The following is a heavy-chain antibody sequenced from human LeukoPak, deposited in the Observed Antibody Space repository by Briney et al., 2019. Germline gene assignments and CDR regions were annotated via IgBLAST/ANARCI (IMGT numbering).Heavy chain of an antibody. D-gene: IGHD3-9*01. Sequence: KSGGSLRLSCAASGFTFSSYEMNWVRQAPGKGLEWVSYISGSGSTIYYADSVKGRFTISRDNAKNSLYLQMNSLRAEDTAVYYCAREGRYFFDYWGQGTLVTVSS. CDR2: ISGSGSTI. V-gene: IGHV3-48*03. J-gene: IGHJ4*02. CDR3: AREGRYFFDY. CDR1: GFTFSSYE.